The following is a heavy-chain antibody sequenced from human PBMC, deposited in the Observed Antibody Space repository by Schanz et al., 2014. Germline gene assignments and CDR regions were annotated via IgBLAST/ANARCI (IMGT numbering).Heavy chain of an antibody. CDR1: GFTFITYT. J-gene: IGHJ4*02. CDR2: ISSSGTSI. CDR3: ARSRGFDSIFDF. D-gene: IGHD5-12*01. V-gene: IGHV3-48*01. Sequence: EVQLVESGGGLVKPGGSLRLSCAASGFTFITYTMNWVRQTPGKGLEWVSFISSSGTSIYYADSVKGRFTISRDNAKNSLYLQMNSLRAEDTAVYYCARSRGFDSIFDFWGRGTLVTVSS.